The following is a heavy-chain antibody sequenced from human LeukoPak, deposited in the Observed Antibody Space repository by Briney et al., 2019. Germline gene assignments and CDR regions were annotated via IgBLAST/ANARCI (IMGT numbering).Heavy chain of an antibody. V-gene: IGHV1-18*01. D-gene: IGHD3-10*01. CDR1: GYTFTSYG. J-gene: IGHJ4*02. CDR2: ISAYNGNT. Sequence: GASVKVSCNASGYTFTSYGISWVRQAPGQWLEWMGWISAYNGNTNYAQALQGRVTMTTDTSTTTAYMELRSLRSDDTAVYYCARDPYYFGSGSYFSASYFDSWGQGTLVTVSS. CDR3: ARDPYYFGSGSYFSASYFDS.